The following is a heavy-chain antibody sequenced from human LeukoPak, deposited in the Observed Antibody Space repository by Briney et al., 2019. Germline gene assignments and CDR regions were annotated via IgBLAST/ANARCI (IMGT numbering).Heavy chain of an antibody. V-gene: IGHV3-23*01. CDR3: AIMTCSSTSCFFDY. CDR2: ISGSGGST. CDR1: GFTFSSYG. J-gene: IGHJ4*02. Sequence: GGSLRLSCAASGFTFSSYGMHWVRQAPGKGLEWVSAISGSGGSTYYADSVKGRFTISRDNSKNTLYLQMNSLRAEDTAVYYCAIMTCSSTSCFFDYWGQGTLVTVSS. D-gene: IGHD2-2*01.